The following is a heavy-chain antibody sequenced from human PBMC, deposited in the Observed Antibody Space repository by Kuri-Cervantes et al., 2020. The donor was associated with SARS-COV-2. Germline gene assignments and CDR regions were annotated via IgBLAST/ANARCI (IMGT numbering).Heavy chain of an antibody. CDR3: TRHLDFDSSGWYWDEAFDI. J-gene: IGHJ3*02. CDR2: IRSKANSYAT. Sequence: GGSLRLSCAASGFTFSGSAMHWVRQASGKGLEWVGRIRSKANSYATAYAASVKGRFTISRDDSKNTAYLQMNSLKTEDTAVYYCTRHLDFDSSGWYWDEAFDIWGQGTMVTVSS. V-gene: IGHV3-73*01. CDR1: GFTFSGSA. D-gene: IGHD6-19*01.